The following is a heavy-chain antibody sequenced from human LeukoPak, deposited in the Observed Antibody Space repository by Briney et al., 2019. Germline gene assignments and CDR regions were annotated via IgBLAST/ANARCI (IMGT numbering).Heavy chain of an antibody. CDR3: ARDPRRGGSSGYLLY. D-gene: IGHD3-22*01. J-gene: IGHJ4*02. V-gene: IGHV3-30-3*01. CDR2: ISYDGSNK. CDR1: GFTFSSYA. Sequence: PGSSLRLSCAASGFTFSSYAMHWVRQAPGKGLEWVAVISYDGSNKYYADSVKGRFTISRDNSKNTLYLQMNSLRAKDTAVYYCARDPRRGGSSGYLLYWGQGTLVTVSS.